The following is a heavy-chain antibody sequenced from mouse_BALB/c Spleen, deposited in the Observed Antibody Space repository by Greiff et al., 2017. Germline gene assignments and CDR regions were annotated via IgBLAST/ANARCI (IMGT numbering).Heavy chain of an antibody. V-gene: IGHV5-6-5*01. CDR3: ARDRYDALYAMDY. D-gene: IGHD2-14*01. Sequence: EVNLVESGGGLVKPGGSLKLSCAASGFTFSSYAMSWVRQTPEKRLEWVASISSGGSTYYPDSVKGRFTISRDNARNILYLQMSSLRSEDTAMYYCARDRYDALYAMDYWGQGTSVTVSS. J-gene: IGHJ4*01. CDR1: GFTFSSYA. CDR2: ISSGGST.